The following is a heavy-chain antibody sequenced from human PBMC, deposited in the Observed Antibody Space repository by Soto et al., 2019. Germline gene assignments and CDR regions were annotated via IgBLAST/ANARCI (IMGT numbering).Heavy chain of an antibody. CDR2: TSGSGGST. J-gene: IGHJ4*02. Sequence: EVQLLESGVGLVQPGGSLRLSCAASGFTFSSYAMSWVRQAPGKGLEWVAPTSGSGGSTYYADSVKGRFTISRDNSKNTLQLQMNGLRAEDTAVYYCAKSVGVTGVGYWGQGTLVSVSS. D-gene: IGHD1-26*01. CDR1: GFTFSSYA. V-gene: IGHV3-23*01. CDR3: AKSVGVTGVGY.